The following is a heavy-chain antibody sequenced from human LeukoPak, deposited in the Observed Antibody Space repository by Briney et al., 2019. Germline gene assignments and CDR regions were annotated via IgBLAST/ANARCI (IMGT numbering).Heavy chain of an antibody. J-gene: IGHJ4*02. CDR3: ASSHLLIAVAGFDY. CDR2: IYSGGSI. Sequence: PGGSLRLSCAASGFTFSSYSLNWVRQAPGKGLEWVSVIYSGGSIYYADSVKGRFTISRDNSKNTLYLQMNSLRAEDTAVYYCASSHLLIAVAGFDYWGQGTLVTVSS. V-gene: IGHV3-53*01. D-gene: IGHD6-19*01. CDR1: GFTFSSYS.